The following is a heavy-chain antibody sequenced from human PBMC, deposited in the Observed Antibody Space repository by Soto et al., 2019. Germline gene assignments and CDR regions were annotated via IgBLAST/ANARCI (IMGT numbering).Heavy chain of an antibody. CDR1: GDSFTTCG. J-gene: IGHJ4*02. D-gene: IGHD1-26*01. CDR3: ARDQWGGNVDY. CDR2: ISTYNGNR. V-gene: IGHV1-18*01. Sequence: GTSVKVSCKASGDSFTTCGSRWVRQAPGQGLEWMGWISTYNGNRNYAQKLQGRVTMTTDTSTSTAYMELRSLTSDDTAVYYCARDQWGGNVDYWGQGTLVTVSS.